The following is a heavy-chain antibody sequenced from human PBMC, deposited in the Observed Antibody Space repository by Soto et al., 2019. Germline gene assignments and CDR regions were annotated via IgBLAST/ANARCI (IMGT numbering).Heavy chain of an antibody. CDR3: ARDVSPGSSSLYLDAFDI. Sequence: EVQLVESGGDLVQPGGSLSLSCAASGFSFGSSWMTWVRQAPGKGLEGVANIKKDGSKINYLDSVRGRFTVSRDNAKNSLYLQMNSLRAEDTALYYCARDVSPGSSSLYLDAFDIWGQGTMVTVS. J-gene: IGHJ3*02. CDR2: IKKDGSKI. D-gene: IGHD6-13*01. V-gene: IGHV3-7*05. CDR1: GFSFGSSW.